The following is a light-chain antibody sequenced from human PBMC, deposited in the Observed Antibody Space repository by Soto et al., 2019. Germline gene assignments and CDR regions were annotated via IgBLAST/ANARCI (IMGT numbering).Light chain of an antibody. V-gene: IGKV1-12*01. Sequence: DNQLTQSPSSISASVGDRVTITCRASQAVNSWLAWFQHKPGMAPKLVIYDVSSLQSGVPSRFSGSGSGTEFTLTISSLQPEDFATYYCQQSNNHPISFGQGTRLEIK. CDR3: QQSNNHPIS. J-gene: IGKJ5*01. CDR1: QAVNSW. CDR2: DVS.